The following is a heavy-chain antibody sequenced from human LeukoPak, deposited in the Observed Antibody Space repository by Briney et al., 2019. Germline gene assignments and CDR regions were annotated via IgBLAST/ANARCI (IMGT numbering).Heavy chain of an antibody. J-gene: IGHJ3*02. CDR1: GGSISSYY. V-gene: IGHV4-59*01. CDR3: ARGGAAVADRAFDI. CDR2: IYYSGST. D-gene: IGHD6-19*01. Sequence: PSETLSLTCTVSGGSISSYYWSWIRQPPGKGLEWIGYIYYSGSTNYNPSLKSRATISVDTSKNQFSLKLSPVTAADTAVYYCARGGAAVADRAFDIWGQGTMVTVSS.